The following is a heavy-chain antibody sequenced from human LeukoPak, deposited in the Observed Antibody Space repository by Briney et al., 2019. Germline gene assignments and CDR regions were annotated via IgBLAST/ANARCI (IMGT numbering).Heavy chain of an antibody. CDR3: AKATSPYDYVWGTSD. J-gene: IGHJ4*02. D-gene: IGHD3-16*01. CDR1: GFTFDDYG. Sequence: GGSLRLSCAASGFTFDDYGMSWVRQAPGKGLEWVSGINWNGGSTGYADSVKGRFTISRDNSKNTLYLQMNSVTTDDTAVYYCAKATSPYDYVWGTSDWGQGTLVTVSS. V-gene: IGHV3-20*04. CDR2: INWNGGST.